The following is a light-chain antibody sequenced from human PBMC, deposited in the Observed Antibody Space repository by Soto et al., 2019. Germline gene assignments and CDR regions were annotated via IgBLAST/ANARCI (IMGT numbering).Light chain of an antibody. J-gene: IGKJ2*01. Sequence: EIVLTQSPGTLSLSPGERATLSCRASQSVSSSYLVWYQQKPGQAPRLLIYGASSRATGIPDRFSGSGSGTDFTLTISRLEPEDFAVYFCQQHCNSPYTFGQGTKLEIK. CDR2: GAS. CDR3: QQHCNSPYT. V-gene: IGKV3-20*01. CDR1: QSVSSSY.